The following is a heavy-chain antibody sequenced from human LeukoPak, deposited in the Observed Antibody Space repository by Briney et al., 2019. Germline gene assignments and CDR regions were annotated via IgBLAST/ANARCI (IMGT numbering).Heavy chain of an antibody. CDR1: GGSISSYY. J-gene: IGHJ4*02. CDR3: ARGGGVATTLDY. D-gene: IGHD5-12*01. CDR2: IYYSGST. V-gene: IGHV4-59*12. Sequence: SETLSLTCTVSGGSISSYYWSWIRQPPGKGLEWIGYIYYSGSTYYNPSLKSRVTISVDRSKNQFSLKLSSVTAADTAVYYCARGGGVATTLDYWGQGTLVTVSS.